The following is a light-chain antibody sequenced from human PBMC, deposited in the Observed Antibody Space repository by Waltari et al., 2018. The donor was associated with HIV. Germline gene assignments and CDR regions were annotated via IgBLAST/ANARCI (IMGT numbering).Light chain of an antibody. Sequence: QSVLTQPPAVSAAPRPILTTTSSVNSSNLRSNPVSWYQQLPRTAPKLLIYDTNKRPSGIPDRFSGSKSGTSATLGITGLQTADEADYYCGTWDSSLSVVVFGGGTKLTVL. CDR2: DTN. CDR1: SSNLRSNP. CDR3: GTWDSSLSVVV. V-gene: IGLV1-51*01. J-gene: IGLJ2*01.